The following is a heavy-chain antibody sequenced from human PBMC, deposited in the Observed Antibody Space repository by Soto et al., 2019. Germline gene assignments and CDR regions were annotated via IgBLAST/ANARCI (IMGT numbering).Heavy chain of an antibody. J-gene: IGHJ4*02. CDR1: GYTFTNHY. V-gene: IGHV1-46*03. CDR3: ARGARYYADY. Sequence: ASVKVSCKASGYTFTNHYIHWVRQAPGQGLEWVGIINPSGGSTSYAQKFQGRVTMTRDTSTSTVYMELSSLRSEDTAVYYCARGARYYADYWGQGTLVTVSS. CDR2: INPSGGST. D-gene: IGHD3-3*01.